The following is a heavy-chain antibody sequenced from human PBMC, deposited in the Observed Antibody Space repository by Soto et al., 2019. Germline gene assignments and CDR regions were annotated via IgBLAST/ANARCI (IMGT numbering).Heavy chain of an antibody. J-gene: IGHJ6*02. CDR2: ISYDGSNK. V-gene: IGHV3-30-3*01. Sequence: PGGSLRLSCAASGFTFSIYAMHGVRHAPGKGLEWGAVISYDGSNKYYADSVKGRFTISRDNSKNTLYLQMNSLRAEDTAVYYCARDAAPHYDFWSGYSVYYYGMDVWGQGTTVTVSS. CDR3: ARDAAPHYDFWSGYSVYYYGMDV. D-gene: IGHD3-3*01. CDR1: GFTFSIYA.